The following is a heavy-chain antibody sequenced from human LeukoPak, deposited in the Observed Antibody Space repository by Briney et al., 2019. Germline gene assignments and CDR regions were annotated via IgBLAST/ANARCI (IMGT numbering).Heavy chain of an antibody. CDR3: ARYSSHWSRTTGSLDY. Sequence: TASETLSLTCTVSGGSISSYYWSWIRQSPGKGLEWIGFIYYSGSTSYNPSLKSRVTISVDTSKNQFSLKLTSVTAADTAVYYCARYSSHWSRTTGSLDYWGQGTLVTVSS. V-gene: IGHV4-59*01. CDR1: GGSISSYY. D-gene: IGHD6-13*01. J-gene: IGHJ4*02. CDR2: IYYSGST.